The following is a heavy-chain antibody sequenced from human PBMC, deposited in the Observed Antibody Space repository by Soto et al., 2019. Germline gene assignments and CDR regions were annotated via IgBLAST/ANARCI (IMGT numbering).Heavy chain of an antibody. V-gene: IGHV1-58*01. CDR1: VFTFTSSA. J-gene: IGHJ5*02. D-gene: IGHD3-3*01. CDR3: AAGPDYDFWSGYSWFDP. CDR2: IVVGSGNT. Sequence: SVKVSCKASVFTFTSSAVQWVRQARGQRLEWIGWIVVGSGNTNYAQKFQERVTITRDMSTSTAYMELSSLRSEDTAVYYCAAGPDYDFWSGYSWFDPWGQGTLVTVSS.